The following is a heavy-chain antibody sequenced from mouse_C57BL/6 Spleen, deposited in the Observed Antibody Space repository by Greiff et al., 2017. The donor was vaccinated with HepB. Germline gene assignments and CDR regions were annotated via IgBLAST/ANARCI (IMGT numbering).Heavy chain of an antibody. CDR1: GYTFTSYG. CDR3: ARKEIYGAFAY. D-gene: IGHD1-1*02. J-gene: IGHJ3*01. V-gene: IGHV1-81*01. Sequence: QVQLKQSGAELARPGASVKLSCKASGYTFTSYGISWVKQRTGQGLEWIGEIYPRSGNTYYNEKFKGKATLTADKSSSTAYMELRSLTSEDSAVYFCARKEIYGAFAYWGQGTLVTVSA. CDR2: IYPRSGNT.